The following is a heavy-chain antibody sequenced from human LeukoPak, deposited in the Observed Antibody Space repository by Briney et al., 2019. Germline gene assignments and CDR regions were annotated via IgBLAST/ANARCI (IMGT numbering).Heavy chain of an antibody. J-gene: IGHJ4*02. CDR1: GFTFSSYA. CDR2: ISYDGSNK. V-gene: IGHV3-30-3*01. Sequence: GGSLRLSCAASGFTFSSYAMHWVRQAPGKGLEWVAVISYDGSNKYYADSVKGRFTISRDNSKNTLYLQMNSLRAEDTAVYYCARDFMDTAMAADYWGQGTLVTVSS. D-gene: IGHD5-18*01. CDR3: ARDFMDTAMAADY.